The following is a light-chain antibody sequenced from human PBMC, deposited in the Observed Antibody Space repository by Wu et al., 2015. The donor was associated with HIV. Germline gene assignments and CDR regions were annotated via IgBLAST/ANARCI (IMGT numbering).Light chain of an antibody. CDR1: QSVSSSY. CDR3: QQYGSSPPLT. CDR2: GAS. V-gene: IGKV3-20*01. J-gene: IGKJ4*01. Sequence: EIVLTQSPGTLSLSPGERATLSCRASQSVSSSYLAWYQQKPGQAPRLLIYGASSRATGIPDRFSGSGSGTDFTLTISRLEPEDFAVYYCQQYGSSPPLTFGGGTKGGDQT.